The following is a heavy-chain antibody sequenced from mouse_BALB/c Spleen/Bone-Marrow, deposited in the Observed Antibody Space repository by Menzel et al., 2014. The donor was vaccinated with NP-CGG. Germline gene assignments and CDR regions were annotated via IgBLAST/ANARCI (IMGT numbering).Heavy chain of an antibody. J-gene: IGHJ4*01. CDR3: ARSEGIYYYGSSYALDY. D-gene: IGHD1-1*01. Sequence: LVKTAASVKISCKASDYSFTDYYMHWVKQTHGKSLEWIGYISCYNGATSYNQKFKGKATFTVDTSSSTAYMQFSSLTSEDSAVYYCARSEGIYYYGSSYALDYWGQGTSVTVSS. V-gene: IGHV1S34*01. CDR1: DYSFTDYY. CDR2: ISCYNGAT.